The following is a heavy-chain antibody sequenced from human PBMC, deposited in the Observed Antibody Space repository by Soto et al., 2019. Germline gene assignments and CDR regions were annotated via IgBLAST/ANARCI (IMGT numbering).Heavy chain of an antibody. CDR2: IYHSRST. J-gene: IGHJ4*02. CDR1: GGSISSGGYS. D-gene: IGHD4-17*01. V-gene: IGHV4-30-2*01. CDR3: ARASTTVTTLDY. Sequence: SETLSLTCAVSGGSISSGGYSWSWIRQPPGKGLEWIRYIYHSRSTYYNPSLKSRVTISVDRSKNQFSLKLSSVTAADTAVYYCARASTTVTTLDYWGQGTLVTVSS.